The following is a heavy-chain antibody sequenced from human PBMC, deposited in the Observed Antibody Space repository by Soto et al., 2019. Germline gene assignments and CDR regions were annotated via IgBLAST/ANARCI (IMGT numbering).Heavy chain of an antibody. CDR3: AREDLNAGHGTLDY. D-gene: IGHD6-13*01. CDR1: GYTFTRYY. Sequence: EXSVKVSCKASGYTFTRYYMHWVRQAPGQGLEWMGIINNXGGGKXYAQKFKGRVXXTRDTYTXXVYMELRGMRSEDTAVYYCAREDLNAGHGTLDYWGQGTLVTVS. CDR2: INNXGGGK. V-gene: IGHV1-46*03. J-gene: IGHJ4*02.